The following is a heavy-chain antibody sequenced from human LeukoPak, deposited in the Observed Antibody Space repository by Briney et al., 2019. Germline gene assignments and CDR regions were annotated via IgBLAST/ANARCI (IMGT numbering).Heavy chain of an antibody. Sequence: SETLSLTCTVSGGSISNYYWSWIRQPAGKGLEWIGRLYTSGSTTYNPSLKSRVTMSIDTSKNQFSLKLGSVTAADTAVYYCARVGLGSEYYYDGSGYSAYYFDYWGQGTLVTVSS. CDR1: GGSISNYY. CDR2: LYTSGST. CDR3: ARVGLGSEYYYDGSGYSAYYFDY. D-gene: IGHD3-22*01. J-gene: IGHJ4*02. V-gene: IGHV4-4*07.